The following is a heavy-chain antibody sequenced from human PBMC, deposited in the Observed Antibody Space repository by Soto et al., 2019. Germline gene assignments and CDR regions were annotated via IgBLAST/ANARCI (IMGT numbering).Heavy chain of an antibody. CDR1: GFTFSSYW. D-gene: IGHD6-6*01. J-gene: IGHJ6*03. V-gene: IGHV3-7*01. Sequence: GGSLRLSCAASGFTFSSYWMSWVRQAPGKGLEWVANIKQDGSEKYYVDSVKGRFTISRDNAKNSLYLQMNSLRAEDTAVYYCARDQSSSYPVYYYYMDVWGKGTTVTVSS. CDR3: ARDQSSSYPVYYYYMDV. CDR2: IKQDGSEK.